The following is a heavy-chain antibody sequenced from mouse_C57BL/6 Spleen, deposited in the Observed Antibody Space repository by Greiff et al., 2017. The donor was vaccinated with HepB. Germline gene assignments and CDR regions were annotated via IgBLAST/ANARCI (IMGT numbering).Heavy chain of an antibody. CDR1: GYAFSSYW. CDR2: IYPGDGDT. D-gene: IGHD2-4*01. Sequence: VQRVESGAELVKPGASVKISCKASGYAFSSYWMNWVKQRPGKGLEWIGQIYPGDGDTNYNGKFKGKATLTADKSSSTAYMQLSSLTSEDSAVYFCARSHYDYDWFAYWGQGTLVTVSA. J-gene: IGHJ3*01. CDR3: ARSHYDYDWFAY. V-gene: IGHV1-80*01.